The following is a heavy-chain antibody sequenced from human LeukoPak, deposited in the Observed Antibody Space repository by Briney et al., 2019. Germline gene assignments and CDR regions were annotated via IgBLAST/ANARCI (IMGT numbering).Heavy chain of an antibody. J-gene: IGHJ4*02. CDR1: GYTFTSYG. V-gene: IGHV1-2*02. CDR2: INPNSGGT. CDR3: ASQEVYSYGPSLDY. D-gene: IGHD5-18*01. Sequence: ASVKVSCKASGYTFTSYGISWVRQAPGQGLEWMGWINPNSGGTNYAQKFQGRVTMTRDTSISTAYMELSRLRSDDTAVYYCASQEVYSYGPSLDYWGQGTLVTVSS.